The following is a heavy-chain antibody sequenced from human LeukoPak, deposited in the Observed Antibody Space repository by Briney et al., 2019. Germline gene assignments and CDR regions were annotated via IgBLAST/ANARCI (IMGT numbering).Heavy chain of an antibody. J-gene: IGHJ4*02. V-gene: IGHV4-59*01. CDR1: GGSISSYY. CDR3: ASGNYDSSGYYFHHY. CDR2: IYYSGST. D-gene: IGHD3-22*01. Sequence: PSETLSLTCTVSGGSISSYYWSWIRQPPGKGLEWIGYIYYSGSTNYNPSLKSRVTISVDTSKNQFSLKLSSVTAADTAVYYCASGNYDSSGYYFHHYWGQGTLVTVSS.